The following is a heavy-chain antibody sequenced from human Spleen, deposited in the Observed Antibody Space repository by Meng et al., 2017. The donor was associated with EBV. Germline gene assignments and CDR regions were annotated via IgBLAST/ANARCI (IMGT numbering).Heavy chain of an antibody. CDR3: ARRGGVDY. D-gene: IGHD3-16*01. Sequence: PLQHRGAGLLKPSESQARHCALVGGFFSGYYWTWIRQHPGKGLEWIGEISRSGSTNYNPSLKCRVTISLDTSKNQFSLKLSSVTAADMAVYYCARRGGVDYWGQGTLVTVSS. CDR2: ISRSGST. V-gene: IGHV4-34*01. J-gene: IGHJ4*02. CDR1: GGFFSGYY.